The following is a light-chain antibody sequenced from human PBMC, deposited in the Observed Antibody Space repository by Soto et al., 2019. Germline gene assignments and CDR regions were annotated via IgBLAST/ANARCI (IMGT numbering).Light chain of an antibody. V-gene: IGKV3-20*01. CDR2: RXS. Sequence: EIVLTQSPGTLSLSRGERATLYXRASHSVTTSYLAWYQPQPGXAPRVXXVRXSSMATGSPDRFSGSGSGTDFTLTISRLEPEDFAVYYCQQYGSAPRTFGQGTKVDIK. CDR3: QQYGSAPRT. J-gene: IGKJ1*01. CDR1: HSVTTSY.